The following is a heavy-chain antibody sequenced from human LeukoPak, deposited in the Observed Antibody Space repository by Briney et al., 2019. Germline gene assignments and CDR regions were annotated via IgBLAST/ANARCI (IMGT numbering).Heavy chain of an antibody. V-gene: IGHV4-61*02. CDR3: ARDRYGSYYDSSGYTYYFDY. J-gene: IGHJ4*02. CDR1: GGSISSGSYY. Sequence: SQTLSLTCTVSGGSISSGSYYWSWIRQPAGKGLEWIGRIYASGSTNYNPSLKSRVTISVDTSKNQFSLKLSSVTAADTAVYYCARDRYGSYYDSSGYTYYFDYWGQGTLVTVSS. CDR2: IYASGST. D-gene: IGHD3-22*01.